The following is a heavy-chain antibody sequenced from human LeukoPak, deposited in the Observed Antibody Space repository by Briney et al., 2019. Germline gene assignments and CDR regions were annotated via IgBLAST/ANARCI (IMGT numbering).Heavy chain of an antibody. CDR1: GFTFSSDS. V-gene: IGHV3-21*01. Sequence: GGSLRLSCAASGFTFSSDSMNWVRHAPGDLREWVSSISSSSSYIYYADSVKGRFTISRDNAKNSLYLQMNSLRAEDTAVYYCARALSPGAFDIWGQGTMVTVSS. CDR2: ISSSSSYI. CDR3: ARALSPGAFDI. J-gene: IGHJ3*02. D-gene: IGHD2/OR15-2a*01.